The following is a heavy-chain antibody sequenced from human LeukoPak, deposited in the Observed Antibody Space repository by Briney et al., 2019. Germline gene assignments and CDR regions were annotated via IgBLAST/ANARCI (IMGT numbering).Heavy chain of an antibody. V-gene: IGHV4-39*07. D-gene: IGHD4-17*01. J-gene: IGHJ6*02. CDR2: IYTSGST. Sequence: SETLSLTCTVSGGSISSSSYYWGWIRQPPGKGLEWIGRIYTSGSTNYNPSLKSRVTMSVDTSKNQFSLKLSSVTAADTAVYYCARDSVTTRLYDYYYYYGMDVWGQGTTVTVSS. CDR1: GGSISSSSYY. CDR3: ARDSVTTRLYDYYYYYGMDV.